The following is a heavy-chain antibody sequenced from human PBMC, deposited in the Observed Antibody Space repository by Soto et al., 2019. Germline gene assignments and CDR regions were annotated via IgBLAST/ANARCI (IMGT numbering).Heavy chain of an antibody. CDR2: INAGNGNT. D-gene: IGHD2-2*02. V-gene: IGHV1-3*01. CDR1: GYTFTSYA. CDR3: ARDAFGYCNSTSCYMVSWFDP. Sequence: RASVKVSCKASGYTFTSYAMHWVRQAPGQRLEWMGWINAGNGNTKYSQKFQGRVTITRDTSASTAYMELSSLRSEDTAVYYCARDAFGYCNSTSCYMVSWFDPWGQGTLVTVSS. J-gene: IGHJ5*02.